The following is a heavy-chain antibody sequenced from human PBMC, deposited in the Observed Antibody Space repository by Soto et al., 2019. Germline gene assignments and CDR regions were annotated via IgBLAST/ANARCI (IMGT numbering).Heavy chain of an antibody. CDR3: ARVLPYDSSGYDFDY. CDR2: INAGNGNT. CDR1: GYTFTSYA. D-gene: IGHD3-22*01. Sequence: GASVKVSCKASGYTFTSYAMHWVRQAPGQRLEWMGWINAGNGNTKYSQKFQGRVTITRDTSASTAYMELSSLRSEDTAVYYCARVLPYDSSGYDFDYWGKGPLVPVSS. J-gene: IGHJ4*02. V-gene: IGHV1-3*01.